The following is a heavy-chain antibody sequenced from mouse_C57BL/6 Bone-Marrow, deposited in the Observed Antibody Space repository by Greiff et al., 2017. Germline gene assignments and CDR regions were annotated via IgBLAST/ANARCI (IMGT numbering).Heavy chain of an antibody. CDR3: ARGGINWYFDV. CDR1: GYTFTSYW. Sequence: QVHVKQPGAELVRPGTSVKLSCKASGYTFTSYWMHWVKQRPGQGLEWIGVIDPSDSYTNYNQKFKGKATLTVDTSSSTAYMQLSSLTSEDAAVYYCARGGINWYFDVWGTGTTVTVSS. V-gene: IGHV1-59*01. J-gene: IGHJ1*03. CDR2: IDPSDSYT.